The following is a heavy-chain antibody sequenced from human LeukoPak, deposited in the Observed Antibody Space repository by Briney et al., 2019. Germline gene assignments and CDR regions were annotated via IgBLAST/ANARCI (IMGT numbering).Heavy chain of an antibody. CDR2: IIPIFGTA. J-gene: IGHJ4*02. D-gene: IGHD3-22*01. V-gene: IGHV1-69*13. Sequence: AASVKVSCKASGGTFSSYAISWVRQAPGQGLEWMGGIIPIFGTANYAQKFQGRVTITADESTSTAYMELNSLRAEDTAVYYCARETDRGFFDYWGQGTLVTVSS. CDR1: GGTFSSYA. CDR3: ARETDRGFFDY.